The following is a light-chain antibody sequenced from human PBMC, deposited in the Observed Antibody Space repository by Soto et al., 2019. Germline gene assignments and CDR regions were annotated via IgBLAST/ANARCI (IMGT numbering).Light chain of an antibody. J-gene: IGLJ2*01. V-gene: IGLV2-8*01. CDR1: SSDVGGYNY. Sequence: QSALTQPPSASGSPGQSVTISCTGTSSDVGGYNYVSWYQQHPGKAPKLMISEVSKRPSGVPDRFSGSKSGNTASLTVSGLQAENEVDYYCISFAGNNIMVFGGGTKLTVL. CDR3: ISFAGNNIMV. CDR2: EVS.